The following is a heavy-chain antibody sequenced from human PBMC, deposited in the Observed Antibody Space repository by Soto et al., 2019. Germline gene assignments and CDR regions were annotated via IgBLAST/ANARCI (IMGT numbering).Heavy chain of an antibody. Sequence: EVHLVESGGGLVPPGRSLTLSCAASGFTFDDYAMHWVRQRPGKGLEAVSGISWNSGRIEYADSVKGRFTISRDNAKNSLYLQMNSLRAVDTAFYYCARGLGGYDPGRLDSWGQGTLVTVSS. D-gene: IGHD5-12*01. CDR2: ISWNSGRI. CDR3: ARGLGGYDPGRLDS. J-gene: IGHJ4*02. CDR1: GFTFDDYA. V-gene: IGHV3-9*01.